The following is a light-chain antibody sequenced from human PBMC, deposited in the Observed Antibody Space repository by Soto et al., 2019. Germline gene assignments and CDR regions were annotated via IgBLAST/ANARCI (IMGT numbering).Light chain of an antibody. CDR3: QQYGSSLLFP. CDR1: QSVSSSY. J-gene: IGKJ3*01. Sequence: EIVLTQSPGTLSLSPGERATLSCRASQSVSSSYLAWYQQKPGQAPRLLIYSASSRATGIPDRFSGGGSGTDFTLTSSRLEPEDFAVYYCQQYGSSLLFPFGPGTKVDIK. V-gene: IGKV3-20*01. CDR2: SAS.